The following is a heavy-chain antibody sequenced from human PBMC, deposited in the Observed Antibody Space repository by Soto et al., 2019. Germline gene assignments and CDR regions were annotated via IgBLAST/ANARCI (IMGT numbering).Heavy chain of an antibody. J-gene: IGHJ5*02. CDR2: IYNSGNT. V-gene: IGHV4-59*01. Sequence: SETRSLTCTVSGGSISSYYWSWLRQPPGRGLEWIGHIYNSGNTNYNPSLKSRVTISVDTSKNQFSLKLSSVPAADTAVYYCARGSGHAVWTPGWFDPWGQGTLVTVSS. CDR3: ARGSGHAVWTPGWFDP. CDR1: GGSISSYY. D-gene: IGHD1-1*01.